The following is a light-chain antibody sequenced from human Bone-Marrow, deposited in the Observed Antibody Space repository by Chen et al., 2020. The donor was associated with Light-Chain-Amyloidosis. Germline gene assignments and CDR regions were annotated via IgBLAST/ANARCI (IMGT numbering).Light chain of an antibody. CDR1: TLRSYY. J-gene: IGLJ2*01. V-gene: IGLV3-19*01. CDR2: GQN. Sequence: SSELTQDPAVSVALGQTVRITCQGDTLRSYYAGWYQQKPGQAPILVIYGQNNRPSGIPDRFSGSSSGNTTSVTITGAQAEDEADYYCNSRDSTGNHPVVFGGGTKLTVL. CDR3: NSRDSTGNHPVV.